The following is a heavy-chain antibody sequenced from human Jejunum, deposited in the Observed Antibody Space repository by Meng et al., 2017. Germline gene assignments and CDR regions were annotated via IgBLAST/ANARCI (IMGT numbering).Heavy chain of an antibody. CDR1: GGSINSDGYT. V-gene: IGHV4-30-2*01. CDR3: ARMDSAFHCFDY. Sequence: QLQLQQSGSGLVKPSQTLSLPCAVSGGSINSDGYTWSWIRQPPGKGLEWIGYIYHTGSPYYNPSLKSRLTISVDRSENQFSLKLSSVTAADTAVYYCARMDSAFHCFDYWGQGTLVTVSS. D-gene: IGHD2-2*03. CDR2: IYHTGSP. J-gene: IGHJ4*02.